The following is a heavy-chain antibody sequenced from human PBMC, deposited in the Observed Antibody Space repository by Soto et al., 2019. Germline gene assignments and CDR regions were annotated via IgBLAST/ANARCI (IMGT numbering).Heavy chain of an antibody. V-gene: IGHV4-30-4*01. D-gene: IGHD2-15*01. CDR1: GGSISSGDYY. J-gene: IGHJ5*02. CDR3: AGFYGGSHNWFDT. CDR2: IYYSGST. Sequence: PSETLSLTCTVSGGSISSGDYYWSWIRQPPGKGLEWIGYIYYSGSTYYNPSLKSRVTISVDTSKNQFSLKLSSVTAADTAVYYCAGFYGGSHNWFDTWGQGTLVTVSS.